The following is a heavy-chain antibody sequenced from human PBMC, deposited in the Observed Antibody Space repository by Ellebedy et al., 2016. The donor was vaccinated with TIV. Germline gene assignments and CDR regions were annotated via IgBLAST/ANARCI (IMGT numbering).Heavy chain of an antibody. Sequence: GESLKISCEASGFTFSSFAMGWVRQAPGKGLEWVANMNPDGSEKSYVDSVRGRFIISRDNTKKSLYLQMHSLRAEDTAVYYCARTRNYGDYEPYYYYGMDVWGQGTTVTVSS. CDR1: GFTFSSFA. CDR2: MNPDGSEK. V-gene: IGHV3-7*02. CDR3: ARTRNYGDYEPYYYYGMDV. D-gene: IGHD4-17*01. J-gene: IGHJ6*02.